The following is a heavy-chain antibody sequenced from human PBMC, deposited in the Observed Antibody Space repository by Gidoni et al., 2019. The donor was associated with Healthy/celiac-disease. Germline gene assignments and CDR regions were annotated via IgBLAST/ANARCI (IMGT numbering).Heavy chain of an antibody. D-gene: IGHD3-22*01. Sequence: DVQLVQSGAEVQKPGESLRISCKGSGYSFTSSWLSWGRQMPGKGLEWMGRIDPSDSYTNYSPSFQGHVTISADKSISTAYLQWSSLKASDTAMYYCARHLPDYYDSSGYYSNFDYWGQGTLVTVSS. CDR1: GYSFTSSW. CDR3: ARHLPDYYDSSGYYSNFDY. CDR2: IDPSDSYT. J-gene: IGHJ4*02. V-gene: IGHV5-10-1*03.